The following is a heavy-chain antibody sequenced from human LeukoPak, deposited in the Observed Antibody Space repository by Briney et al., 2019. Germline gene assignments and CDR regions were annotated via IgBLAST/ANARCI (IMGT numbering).Heavy chain of an antibody. CDR3: ARTTEGYCSSASCFGFSYSYYMDV. J-gene: IGHJ6*03. D-gene: IGHD2-2*01. CDR2: INHSENT. CDR1: GGSFSGYY. Sequence: SETLSLTCAVYGGSFSGYYWSWIRQPPGKGLEWIGEINHSENTNYNPSLKSRVTISVDTSKNQFSLKLSSVIAADTAVYYCARTTEGYCSSASCFGFSYSYYMDVWGKGTTVTISS. V-gene: IGHV4-34*01.